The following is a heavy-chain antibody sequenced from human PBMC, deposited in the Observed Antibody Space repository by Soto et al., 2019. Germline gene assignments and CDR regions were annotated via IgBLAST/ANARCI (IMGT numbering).Heavy chain of an antibody. V-gene: IGHV3-33*01. D-gene: IGHD5-12*01. CDR2: ISNDENIK. J-gene: IGHJ4*02. CDR1: VFNCGNFG. Sequence: PWWSLRLSCLASVFNCGNFGMHWLRQAPGKGLEWLTVISNDENIKQDSVRGRFAIARDNSKNTLYLHLTSLRAEDTAIYYCARGLRGVLDYWGQGTLVTVSS. CDR3: ARGLRGVLDY.